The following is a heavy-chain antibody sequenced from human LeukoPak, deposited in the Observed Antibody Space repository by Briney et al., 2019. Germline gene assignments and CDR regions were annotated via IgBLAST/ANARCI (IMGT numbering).Heavy chain of an antibody. CDR2: ISVGSKTI. Sequence: GGSLRLSCAASGFTFSTYSMNWVRQAPGKGLEWVSYISVGSKTIYYADPVKGRFTISRDDAKNSLYLQMNSLRDEDTAMYYCARDIDYWGQGTLVTVSS. J-gene: IGHJ4*02. V-gene: IGHV3-48*02. CDR1: GFTFSTYS. CDR3: ARDIDY.